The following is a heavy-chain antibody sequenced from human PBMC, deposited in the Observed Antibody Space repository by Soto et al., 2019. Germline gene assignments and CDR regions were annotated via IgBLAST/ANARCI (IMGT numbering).Heavy chain of an antibody. CDR1: DFTISNVY. CDR2: IKNKADRGTT. V-gene: IGHV3-15*07. CDR3: VTEARGTFEM. D-gene: IGHD6-13*01. Sequence: GGSLRLSCAASDFTISNVYINWVRQTPGKGLEWVALIKNKADRGTTVYGTPAKGRFIISRDDYKNTVSLQMNNLESEDTGVYYCVTEARGTFEMWGQGTTVTVSS. J-gene: IGHJ3*02.